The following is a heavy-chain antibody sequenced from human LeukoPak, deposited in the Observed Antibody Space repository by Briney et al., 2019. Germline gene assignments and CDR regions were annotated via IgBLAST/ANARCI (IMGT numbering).Heavy chain of an antibody. CDR2: TYYRSKWYN. V-gene: IGHV6-1*01. CDR1: GDSVSSDNAA. CDR3: ARDLWWSPPSIAAAGSMEVPAELDY. D-gene: IGHD6-13*01. Sequence: SQTLSLTCAISGDSVSSDNAAWNWIRQSPSRGLEWLGRTYYRSKWYNDYAVSVKSRITINPDIFKNQFSLQLKSVTRDDTAVYYCARDLWWSPPSIAAAGSMEVPAELDYWGQGTLVTVSS. J-gene: IGHJ4*02.